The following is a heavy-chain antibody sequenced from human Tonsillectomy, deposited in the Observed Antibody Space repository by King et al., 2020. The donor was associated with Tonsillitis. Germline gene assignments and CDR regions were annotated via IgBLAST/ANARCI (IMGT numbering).Heavy chain of an antibody. J-gene: IGHJ3*02. D-gene: IGHD1-1*01. CDR2: IYPGDSDT. Sequence: QLVQSGAEVKKPGESLKISCKGSGYSFTSYWIGWVRLMPGKGMEWMGIIYPGDSDTRYSPSFQGHVTIPADKSISTAYLQWSNLKASDTAMYYCARTWNDGLQAFDIWGQGTMVTVSS. V-gene: IGHV5-51*01. CDR3: ARTWNDGLQAFDI. CDR1: GYSFTSYW.